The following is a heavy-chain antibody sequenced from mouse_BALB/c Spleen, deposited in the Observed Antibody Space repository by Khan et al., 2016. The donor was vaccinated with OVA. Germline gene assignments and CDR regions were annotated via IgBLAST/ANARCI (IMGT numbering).Heavy chain of an antibody. V-gene: IGHV5-4*02. CDR2: ISDGGSYT. CDR1: GFTFSDYY. Sequence: EVELVESGGGLVKPGGSLKLSCAASGFTFSDYYMYWVRQTPEKRLEWVATISDGGSYTYYPDSVKGRFTISIENAKNKLYLQMRSLKSEDTAMYYCARAGYGGFAYWGQGTLVTVSA. CDR3: ARAGYGGFAY. D-gene: IGHD1-1*02. J-gene: IGHJ3*01.